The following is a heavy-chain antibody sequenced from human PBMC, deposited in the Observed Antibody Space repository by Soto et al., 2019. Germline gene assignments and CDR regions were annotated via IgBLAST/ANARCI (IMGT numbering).Heavy chain of an antibody. Sequence: SETLSLTCTVSGCSISGHYWSWIRQPPGKGLEWVGYIYSSGSTYVRPSLKSRVSMSVDTSKNQVSLKLTSVTAAATAVYYCASAPIGDCSGGRCTNWFDAWGQGTLVTVSS. CDR1: GCSISGHY. CDR3: ASAPIGDCSGGRCTNWFDA. D-gene: IGHD2-8*02. V-gene: IGHV4-59*08. CDR2: IYSSGST. J-gene: IGHJ5*02.